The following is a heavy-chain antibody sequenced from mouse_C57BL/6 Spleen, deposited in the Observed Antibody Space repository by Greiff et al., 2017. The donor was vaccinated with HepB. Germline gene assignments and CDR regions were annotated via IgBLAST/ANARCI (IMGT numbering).Heavy chain of an antibody. Sequence: EVKLMESEGGLVQPGSSMKLSCTASGFTFSDYYMAWVRQVPEKGLEWVANINYDGSSTYYLDSLKSRFIISRDNAKNILYLQMSSLKSEDTATYYCARDQSYYGSSYLWYFDVWGTGTTVTVSS. CDR2: INYDGSST. J-gene: IGHJ1*03. D-gene: IGHD1-1*01. CDR1: GFTFSDYY. CDR3: ARDQSYYGSSYLWYFDV. V-gene: IGHV5-16*01.